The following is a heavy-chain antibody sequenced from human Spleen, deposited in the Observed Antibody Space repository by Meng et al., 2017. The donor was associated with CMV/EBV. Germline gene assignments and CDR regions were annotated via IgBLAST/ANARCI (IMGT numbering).Heavy chain of an antibody. CDR3: ARVGGGGGFDP. Sequence: GESLKISCAASGFTFSTYGMHWVRQAPGKGLEWVAFIRYDGSNKDYGDSVKGRFTISRDNSKSTLYLLMSSLRPEDTAVYYCARVGGGGGFDPWGQGTLVTVSS. D-gene: IGHD3-16*01. CDR2: IRYDGSNK. V-gene: IGHV3-30*02. J-gene: IGHJ5*02. CDR1: GFTFSTYG.